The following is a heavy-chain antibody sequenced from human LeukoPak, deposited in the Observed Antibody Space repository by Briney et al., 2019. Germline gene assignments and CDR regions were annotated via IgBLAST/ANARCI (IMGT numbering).Heavy chain of an antibody. V-gene: IGHV3-74*03. CDR1: GLTFNSYW. J-gene: IGHJ5*02. Sequence: GGSLRLSCAASGLTFNSYWMHWVRQVAGKGLVWVARINGDGSNTTYADSVKGRFTISRDNAKNTLYLQMNSLRVDDTAVYYCARAMPHDNWFDPWGQGSLVTVSS. CDR2: INGDGSNT. CDR3: ARAMPHDNWFDP. D-gene: IGHD2-2*01.